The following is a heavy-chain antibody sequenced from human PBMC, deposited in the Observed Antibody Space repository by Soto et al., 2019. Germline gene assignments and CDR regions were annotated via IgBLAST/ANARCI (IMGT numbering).Heavy chain of an antibody. V-gene: IGHV3-53*01. J-gene: IGHJ1*01. CDR1: GFTFSTYS. Sequence: GGSLRLSCAASGFTFSTYSMNWVRQAPGKGLEWVSVIYSGGSTYYADSVKGRFTISRDNSKNTLYLQMNSLRAEDTAVYYCARDRVESGYPEYFQHWGQGTLVTVS. CDR3: ARDRVESGYPEYFQH. D-gene: IGHD3-22*01. CDR2: IYSGGST.